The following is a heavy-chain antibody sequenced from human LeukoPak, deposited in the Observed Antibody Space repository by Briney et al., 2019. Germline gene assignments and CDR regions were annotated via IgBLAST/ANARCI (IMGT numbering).Heavy chain of an antibody. CDR1: TFTFTNAW. V-gene: IGHV3-15*01. CDR2: IKSKTDGGTT. D-gene: IGHD3-22*01. CDR3: ITDISYDSTGRLYDY. Sequence: GGSLRLSCAASTFTFTNAWMSWVSQAPGKGLEWIGRIKSKTDGGTTDYAAPVKGRFTISRDDSKNTLYLQMNSLKTEDTAVYYCITDISYDSTGRLYDYWGQGTLVTVSS. J-gene: IGHJ4*02.